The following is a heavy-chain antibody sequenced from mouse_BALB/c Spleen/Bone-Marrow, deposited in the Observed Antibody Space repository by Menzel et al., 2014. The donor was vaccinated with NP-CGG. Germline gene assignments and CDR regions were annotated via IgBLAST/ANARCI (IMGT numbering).Heavy chain of an antibody. CDR1: GFNINDTY. D-gene: IGHD1-1*01. J-gene: IGHJ1*01. V-gene: IGHV14-3*02. CDR3: ARGGSSYGWYFDV. Sequence: VQLQQSGAELVKPGASVKLSCTASGFNINDTYMHWVKQRPEQGLEWIGRIDPANGNTKYDPKFQGKATITADTSSNTAYLQLSSLTSEDTAVYYCARGGSSYGWYFDVWGAGTTVTVSS. CDR2: IDPANGNT.